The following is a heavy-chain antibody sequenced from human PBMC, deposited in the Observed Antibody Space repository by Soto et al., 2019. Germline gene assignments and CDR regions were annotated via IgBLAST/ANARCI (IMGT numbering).Heavy chain of an antibody. CDR1: GFTFSSYG. V-gene: IGHV3-30*18. D-gene: IGHD6-13*01. J-gene: IGHJ3*02. CDR2: ISYDGSNK. CDR3: AKDGPAESSSWYPGFGNLSGAFDI. Sequence: GGSLRLSCAASGFTFSSYGMHWVRQAPGKGLEWVAVISYDGSNKYYADSVKGRFTISRDNSKNTLYLQMNSLRAEDTAVYYCAKDGPAESSSWYPGFGNLSGAFDIWGQGTMVTVSS.